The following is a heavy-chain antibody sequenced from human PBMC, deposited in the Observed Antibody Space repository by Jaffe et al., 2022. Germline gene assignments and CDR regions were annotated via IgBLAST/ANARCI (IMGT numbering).Heavy chain of an antibody. D-gene: IGHD2-2*01. Sequence: EVQLVESGGGLVQPGGSLRLSCAASGFTFSSYEMNWVRQAPGKGLEWVSYISSSGSTIYYADSVKGRFTISRDNAKNSLYLQMNSLRAEDTAVYYCARGTLGYCSSTSCYVPDYWGQGTLVTVSS. CDR2: ISSSGSTI. CDR1: GFTFSSYE. J-gene: IGHJ4*02. V-gene: IGHV3-48*03. CDR3: ARGTLGYCSSTSCYVPDY.